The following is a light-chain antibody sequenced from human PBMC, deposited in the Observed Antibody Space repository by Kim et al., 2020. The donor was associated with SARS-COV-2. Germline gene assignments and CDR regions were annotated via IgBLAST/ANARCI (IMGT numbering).Light chain of an antibody. CDR2: GAS. V-gene: IGKV3-20*01. Sequence: ETVLTQSPGTLSLSPGERATLYCRASQSVSSGLLAWYQQKLGQAPRLLIYGASNMATGIPHRCSGSGSVTDFSLTISILEPEDSAVYYCQQKDNSRYTFGQGTKLEI. CDR3: QQKDNSRYT. CDR1: QSVSSGL. J-gene: IGKJ2*01.